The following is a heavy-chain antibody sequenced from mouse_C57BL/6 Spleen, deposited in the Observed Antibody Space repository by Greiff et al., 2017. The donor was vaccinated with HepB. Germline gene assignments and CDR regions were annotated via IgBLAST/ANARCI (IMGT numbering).Heavy chain of an antibody. J-gene: IGHJ2*01. V-gene: IGHV1-81*01. D-gene: IGHD1-1*01. CDR3: ARGDYGSSYRGYFDY. Sequence: QVQLKESGAELARPGASVKLSCKASGYTFTSYGISWVKQRTGQGLEWIGEIYPRSGNTYYNEKFKGKATLTADKSSSTAYMELRSLTSEDSAVYFCARGDYGSSYRGYFDYWGQGTTLTVSS. CDR1: GYTFTSYG. CDR2: IYPRSGNT.